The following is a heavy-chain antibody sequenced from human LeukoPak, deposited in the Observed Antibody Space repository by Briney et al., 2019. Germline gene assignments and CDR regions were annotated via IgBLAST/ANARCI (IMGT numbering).Heavy chain of an antibody. V-gene: IGHV3-48*02. D-gene: IGHD7-27*01. Sequence: GRSLRLSCAASGFTFSNNGMNWVRQAPGKGPECLSYISGGSDTIYYADSVKGRFTISRDNAKSSLYLQMNSLRDEDTAVYYCATNPHSGNWGWGRGTMVTVSS. J-gene: IGHJ3*01. CDR2: ISGGSDTI. CDR3: ATNPHSGNWG. CDR1: GFTFSNNG.